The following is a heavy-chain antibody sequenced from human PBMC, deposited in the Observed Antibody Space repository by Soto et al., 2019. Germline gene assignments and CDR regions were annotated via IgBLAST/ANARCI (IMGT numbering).Heavy chain of an antibody. J-gene: IGHJ4*02. CDR2: TSFSGYT. CDR1: GDSVSGGDSY. V-gene: IGHV4-30-4*01. Sequence: QVQLQESGPGLVKPSQTLSLTCTVSGDSVSGGDSYWSWIRQPPGKALEWIGYTSFSGYTSYTPSLKIRVTISVDMSKSQFSLILTSVTAADTAIYYCVRGGNPYHYATSGPGTFDKWGQGTLVSVSS. D-gene: IGHD3-22*01. CDR3: VRGGNPYHYATSGPGTFDK.